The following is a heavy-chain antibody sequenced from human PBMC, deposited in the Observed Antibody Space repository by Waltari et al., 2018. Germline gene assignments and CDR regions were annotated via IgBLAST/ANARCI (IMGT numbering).Heavy chain of an antibody. CDR2: INPNRGGT. CDR3: ARIVVITRSYDY. CDR1: GYTFTGYY. D-gene: IGHD3-22*01. Sequence: QVQLVQSGAEVKKPGASVKVSCKASGYTFTGYYMHWVRQAPGQGLEWMGWINPNRGGTNYAQKFQGRVTMTRDTSISTAYMELSRLRSDDTAVYYCARIVVITRSYDYWGQGTLVTVSS. V-gene: IGHV1-2*02. J-gene: IGHJ4*02.